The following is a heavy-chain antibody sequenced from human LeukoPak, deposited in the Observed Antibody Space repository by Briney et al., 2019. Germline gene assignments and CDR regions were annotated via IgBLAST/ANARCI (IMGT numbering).Heavy chain of an antibody. CDR1: GGTFSSYA. CDR2: IIPIFGTA. CDR3: ARSPHILTGENFDY. J-gene: IGHJ4*02. V-gene: IGHV1-69*06. Sequence: SVKVSCKASGGTFSSYAISWVRQAPGQGLEWMGGIIPIFGTANYAQKFQGRVTTTADKSTSTVYMELSSLRSEDTAVYYCARSPHILTGENFDYWGQGTLLTVSS. D-gene: IGHD3-9*01.